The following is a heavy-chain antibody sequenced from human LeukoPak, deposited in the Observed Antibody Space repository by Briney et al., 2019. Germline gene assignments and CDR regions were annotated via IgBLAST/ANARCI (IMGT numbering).Heavy chain of an antibody. CDR2: ISYDGSNK. CDR1: GFTFSSYG. Sequence: PGGSLRLSCAASGFTFSSYGMHWVRQAPGKGLEWVAVISYDGSNKDYADSVKGRFTISRDNSKNTLYLQMNSLRAEDTAVYYCAKGRGSTTSITMIVVAPDAFDIWGQGTMVTVSS. D-gene: IGHD3-22*01. J-gene: IGHJ3*02. CDR3: AKGRGSTTSITMIVVAPDAFDI. V-gene: IGHV3-30*18.